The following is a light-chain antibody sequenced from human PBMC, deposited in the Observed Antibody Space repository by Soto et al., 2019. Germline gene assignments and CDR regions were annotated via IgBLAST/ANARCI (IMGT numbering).Light chain of an antibody. CDR3: SSYVGEV. J-gene: IGLJ2*01. CDR1: SSDVGGYNY. V-gene: IGLV2-8*01. Sequence: QSALTQPPSASGSPGQSVTISCTGTSSDVGGYNYVSWYQQHPGKAPKLMIYEVSKRPSGVPDRFSGSKSGNTASLTVSGLQAEDEADYYCSSYVGEVFGGGTKLTVL. CDR2: EVS.